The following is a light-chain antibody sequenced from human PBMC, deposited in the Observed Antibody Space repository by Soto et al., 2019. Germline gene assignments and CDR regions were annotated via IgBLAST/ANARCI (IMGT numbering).Light chain of an antibody. J-gene: IGLJ3*02. CDR2: EVT. Sequence: QSVLTQPPSASGSPGQSVTISCTGTSSDVGGYNYVSWYQQHAGKGPKLMIYEVTKRPSGVPDRFSGSKFGNTASLTISGLQAEDESLYYCSSKSSGSTPMLFGGGTKLTVL. CDR3: SSKSSGSTPML. V-gene: IGLV2-8*01. CDR1: SSDVGGYNY.